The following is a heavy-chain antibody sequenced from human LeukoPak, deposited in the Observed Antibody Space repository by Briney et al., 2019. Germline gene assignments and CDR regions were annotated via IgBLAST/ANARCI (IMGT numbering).Heavy chain of an antibody. D-gene: IGHD1-1*01. V-gene: IGHV3-7*03. Sequence: GGSLRLSCIVSGFSFSNYWMTWVRQAPGKGLEWMANINQDESETNYVDSVKGRLIIPRDNAKNSVFLRMNSLRAEDTAMYYCARVRSPPEDNSNYRPVDQWGQGFLVTVSS. CDR3: ARVRSPPEDNSNYRPVDQ. CDR1: GFSFSNYW. J-gene: IGHJ4*02. CDR2: INQDESET.